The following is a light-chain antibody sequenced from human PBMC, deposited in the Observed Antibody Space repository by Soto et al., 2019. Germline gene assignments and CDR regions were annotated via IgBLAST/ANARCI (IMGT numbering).Light chain of an antibody. CDR1: QSVSSSY. CDR3: QQYVTSPYI. J-gene: IGKJ2*01. V-gene: IGKV3-20*01. Sequence: DIVMTQTPLSSPVTLGQPASISCRSSQSVSSSYLAWYQQKPGQAPRLLIHGVSTRATGIPDRFSGSGSGTDFTLTISRLEPEDFAVYYCQQYVTSPYIFGQGTKLEIK. CDR2: GVS.